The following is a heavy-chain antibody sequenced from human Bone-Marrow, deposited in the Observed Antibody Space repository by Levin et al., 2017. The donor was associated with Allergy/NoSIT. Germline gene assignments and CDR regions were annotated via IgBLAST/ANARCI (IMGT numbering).Heavy chain of an antibody. V-gene: IGHV4-59*01. CDR3: AREGGDYGDYVGRDAFDS. D-gene: IGHD4-17*01. Sequence: SQILSLTCTVSGGSISSYYWSWIRQPPGKGLEWIGYIYYSGSTNYNPSLKSRVTISVDTSKNQFSLKLSSVTAADTAVYYCAREGGDYGDYVGRDAFDSWGQGTMVTVSS. J-gene: IGHJ3*02. CDR1: GGSISSYY. CDR2: IYYSGST.